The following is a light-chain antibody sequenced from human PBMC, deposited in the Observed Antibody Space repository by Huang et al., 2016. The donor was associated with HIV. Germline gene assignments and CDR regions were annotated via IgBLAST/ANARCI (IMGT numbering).Light chain of an antibody. V-gene: IGKV3-15*01. J-gene: IGKJ4*01. CDR3: QQYNNWPT. Sequence: ATLSCRASQNIRANLAWYQQKPGQAPRLLFYAVSTRATDIPARFSGSGSGTEFTLTISSLQSEDFAIYYCQQYNNWPTFGGGTKVEIK. CDR2: AVS. CDR1: QNIRAN.